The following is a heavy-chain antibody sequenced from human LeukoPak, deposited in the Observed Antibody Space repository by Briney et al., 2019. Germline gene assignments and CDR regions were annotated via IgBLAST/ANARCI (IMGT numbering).Heavy chain of an antibody. J-gene: IGHJ4*02. Sequence: ASVKVSCKVSGYTLTELSMHWVRQAPGKGLEWMGGFDPEDGETIYAQKFQGRVTMTEDTSTDTAYMELSSLRSEDTAVYYCARSSGSDGYFDYWGQGTLVTVSS. CDR3: ARSSGSDGYFDY. CDR1: GYTLTELS. D-gene: IGHD1-26*01. CDR2: FDPEDGET. V-gene: IGHV1-24*01.